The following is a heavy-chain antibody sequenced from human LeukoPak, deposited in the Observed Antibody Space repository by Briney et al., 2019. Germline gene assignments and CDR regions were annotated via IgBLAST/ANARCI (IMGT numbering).Heavy chain of an antibody. Sequence: ASVKVSCKASGGTFSSYAISWVRQAPGQGLEWMGGIIPIFGTANYAQKFQGRVTITADKSTSTAYMELSSLRSEDTAVYYCARHDYSNYLLPSILQHWGQGTLVTVSS. CDR2: IIPIFGTA. J-gene: IGHJ1*01. CDR1: GGTFSSYA. D-gene: IGHD4-11*01. CDR3: ARHDYSNYLLPSILQH. V-gene: IGHV1-69*06.